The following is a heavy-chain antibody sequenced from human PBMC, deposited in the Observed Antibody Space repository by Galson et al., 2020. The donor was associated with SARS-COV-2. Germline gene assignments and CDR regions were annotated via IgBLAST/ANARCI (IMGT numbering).Heavy chain of an antibody. CDR3: ARVYYGDKVDL. Sequence: ASVKVSCKASGYRFTDYYMHWVRQAPGQGLEWMGWINPNSGVAVSAQTFQGRLTLTTDTSITTAYLQLSSLTSADTAVYYCARVYYGDKVDLWGQGTRVAVSS. V-gene: IGHV1-2*02. CDR1: GYRFTDYY. J-gene: IGHJ5*02. D-gene: IGHD3-10*01. CDR2: INPNSGVA.